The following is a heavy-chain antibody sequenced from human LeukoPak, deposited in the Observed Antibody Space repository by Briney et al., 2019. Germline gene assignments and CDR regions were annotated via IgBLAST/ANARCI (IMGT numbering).Heavy chain of an antibody. Sequence: GGSLRLSCAASGFTFSSYSMTWVRQAPGKGLEWVSSISSSSSYIYYADSVKGRFTISRDNAKNSLYLQMNSLRAEDTAVYYCARWDSSSSKGFDYWGQGTLVTVSS. V-gene: IGHV3-21*01. CDR3: ARWDSSSSKGFDY. CDR2: ISSSSSYI. D-gene: IGHD6-6*01. J-gene: IGHJ4*02. CDR1: GFTFSSYS.